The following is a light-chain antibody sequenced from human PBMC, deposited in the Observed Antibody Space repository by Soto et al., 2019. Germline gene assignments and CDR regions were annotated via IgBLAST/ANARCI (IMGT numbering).Light chain of an antibody. J-gene: IGLJ1*01. V-gene: IGLV2-8*01. CDR3: GSYAGSNNFYV. CDR1: SSDVGGYNY. CDR2: EVS. Sequence: QSVLIQPPSASGSPGQSVTISCTGTSSDVGGYNYVSWYQQHPGKAPKLMIYEVSKRPSGVPDRFSGSMSGNTASLTVSGLQAEDEDDSYCGSYAGSNNFYVFGTGTKLTVL.